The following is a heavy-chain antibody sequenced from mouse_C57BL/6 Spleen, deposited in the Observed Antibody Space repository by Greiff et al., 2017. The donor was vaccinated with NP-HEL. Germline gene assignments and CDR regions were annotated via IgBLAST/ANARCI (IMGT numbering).Heavy chain of an antibody. CDR1: GYTFTSYW. D-gene: IGHD2-13*01. Sequence: VQLQQPGAELVRPGSSVKLSCKASGYTFTSYWMHWVKQRPIQGLEWIGNIDPSDSETHYNQKFKDKATLTVDKSSSTAYMQLSSLTSEDSAVYYCARVTLLYYAMDYWGQGTSVTVSS. CDR3: ARVTLLYYAMDY. V-gene: IGHV1-52*01. J-gene: IGHJ4*01. CDR2: IDPSDSET.